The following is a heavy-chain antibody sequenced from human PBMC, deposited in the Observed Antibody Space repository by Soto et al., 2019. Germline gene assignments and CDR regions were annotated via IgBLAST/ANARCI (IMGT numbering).Heavy chain of an antibody. CDR3: ARGLEGHWNWGLYYYYYGMDV. CDR2: IDHSGST. V-gene: IGHV4-34*01. Sequence: SETLSLTCAVYGGSFSGYYWSWIRQPPGKGLEWIGEIDHSGSTNYNPSLKSRVTISVDTSKNQFSLKLSSVTAADTAVYYCARGLEGHWNWGLYYYYYGMDVWGQGTTVTVSS. J-gene: IGHJ6*02. D-gene: IGHD1-7*01. CDR1: GGSFSGYY.